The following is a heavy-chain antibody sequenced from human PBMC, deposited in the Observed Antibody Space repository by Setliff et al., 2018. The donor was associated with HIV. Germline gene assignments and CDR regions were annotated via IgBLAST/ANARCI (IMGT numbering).Heavy chain of an antibody. CDR3: ARAQGIQIWLRYFDY. V-gene: IGHV4-61*09. J-gene: IGHJ4*02. D-gene: IGHD5-18*01. CDR1: NGSIYSGSYY. CDR2: IYTSGTT. Sequence: SQTLSLTCVVSNGSIYSGSYYWSWIRQPAGKGLEWIGHIYTSGTTNYNPSLKSRVTISVDTSKNQFSLKLKSLTAADTAIYYCARAQGIQIWLRYFDYWGQGTLVTVSS.